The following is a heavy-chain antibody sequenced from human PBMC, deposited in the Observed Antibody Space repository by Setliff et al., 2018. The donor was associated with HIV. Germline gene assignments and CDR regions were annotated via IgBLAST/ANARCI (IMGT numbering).Heavy chain of an antibody. V-gene: IGHV1-18*01. CDR3: ARDGYYYGSGSYSSFDY. Sequence: RASVKVSCKAFGYTFINYGISWVRQAPGQGLEWMGWISAYNGNTNYPQKLQDRVTMTTDTSTSTAYMELRSLRSDDTAVYYCARDGYYYGSGSYSSFDYWGQGTLVTVSS. D-gene: IGHD3-10*01. CDR2: ISAYNGNT. CDR1: GYTFINYG. J-gene: IGHJ4*02.